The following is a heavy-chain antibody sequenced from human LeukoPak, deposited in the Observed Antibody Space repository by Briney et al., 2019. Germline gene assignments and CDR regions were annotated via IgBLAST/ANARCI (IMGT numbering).Heavy chain of an antibody. CDR1: GFTFSSYA. D-gene: IGHD1-26*01. CDR3: ARDSGSYYFDY. CDR2: ISYDGSNK. J-gene: IGHJ4*02. V-gene: IGHV3-30*04. Sequence: GGSLRLSCAASGFTFSSYAMHWVRQAPGKGLEWVAVISYDGSNKYYADSVKGRFTISRDNSKNTLYLQMNSLRAEDTAVYYCARDSGSYYFDYWGQGTLVTVSS.